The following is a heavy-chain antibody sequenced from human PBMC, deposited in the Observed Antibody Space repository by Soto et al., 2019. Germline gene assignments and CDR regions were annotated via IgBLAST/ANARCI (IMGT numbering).Heavy chain of an antibody. Sequence: GGSLRLSCAASGFTFSSYGMHWVRQAPGKGLEWVAVILYDGSNKYYADSVKGRFTISRDNSKNTLYLQMNSLRAEDTAVYYCAKDRRYYDSSGYYLDYWGQGTLVTVSS. CDR1: GFTFSSYG. J-gene: IGHJ4*02. V-gene: IGHV3-30*18. D-gene: IGHD3-22*01. CDR3: AKDRRYYDSSGYYLDY. CDR2: ILYDGSNK.